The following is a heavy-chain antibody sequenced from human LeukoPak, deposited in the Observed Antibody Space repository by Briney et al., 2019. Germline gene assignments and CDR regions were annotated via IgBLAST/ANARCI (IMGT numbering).Heavy chain of an antibody. D-gene: IGHD3-22*01. CDR1: GGSISSSSYY. Sequence: SETLSLTCTVSGGSISSSSYYWGWIRQPPGKGLEWIGSIYYSGSTYYNPSLKSRVTISVDTSKNQFSLKLSSVTAADTAVYYCAREDSSGYYYYFDYWGQGTLVTVSS. V-gene: IGHV4-39*07. J-gene: IGHJ4*02. CDR3: AREDSSGYYYYFDY. CDR2: IYYSGST.